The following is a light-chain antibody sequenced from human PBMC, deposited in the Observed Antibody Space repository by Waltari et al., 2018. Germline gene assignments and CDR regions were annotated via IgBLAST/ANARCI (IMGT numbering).Light chain of an antibody. CDR1: QSVSRT. CDR3: QKYGPLPAT. Sequence: EIVLTQSPGTLSLSPGERATPPCRASQSVSRTLAWYQQKPGQAPRLLIYDASTRATGIPDRFSGSGSETDFSLTISRLEPEDCAVYYCQKYGPLPATFGQGTKVEIK. J-gene: IGKJ1*01. V-gene: IGKV3-20*01. CDR2: DAS.